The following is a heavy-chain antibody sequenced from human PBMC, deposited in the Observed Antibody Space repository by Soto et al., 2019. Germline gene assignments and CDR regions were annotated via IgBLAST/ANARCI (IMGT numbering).Heavy chain of an antibody. Sequence: QVQLQESGPGLVKPSETLSLTCTVSGASISSHYWTWIRQPPGKGLEWIGSIYFSGSTNYNPSLKGRVSISVDRAKSQFSLNLTSVTAADTAMYYCARELSYGMDVWGQGTTVIVSS. V-gene: IGHV4-59*11. CDR3: ARELSYGMDV. J-gene: IGHJ6*02. CDR1: GASISSHY. CDR2: IYFSGST.